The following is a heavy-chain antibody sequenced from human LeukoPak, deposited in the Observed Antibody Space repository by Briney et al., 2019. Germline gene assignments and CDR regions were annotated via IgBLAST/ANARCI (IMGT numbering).Heavy chain of an antibody. CDR1: GGSISSSSYY. J-gene: IGHJ4*02. CDR3: ARDIGIAARPVY. D-gene: IGHD6-6*01. Sequence: PSETLSLTCTVSGGSISSSSYYWGWIRQPPGKGLEWIGSIYYSGSTYYNPSLKSRVTISVDTSKNQFSLKLSSVTAADTAVYYCARDIGIAARPVYWGQGTLVTVSS. CDR2: IYYSGST. V-gene: IGHV4-39*07.